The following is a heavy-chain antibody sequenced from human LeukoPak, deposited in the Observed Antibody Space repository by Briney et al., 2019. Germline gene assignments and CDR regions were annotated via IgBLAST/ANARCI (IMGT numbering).Heavy chain of an antibody. V-gene: IGHV4-4*07. J-gene: IGHJ5*02. CDR2: IYTTGST. CDR1: GGSINSYY. CDR3: AKFEPGRWFDP. Sequence: PSETLSLTCTVSGGSINSYYWSWIRQPAGKGLEWIGRIYTTGSTNYNPSLKSRVTMSVDTSKNQFSLKLTSVTAADTAVYYCAKFEPGRWFDPWGQGTLVTVSS. D-gene: IGHD3-10*01.